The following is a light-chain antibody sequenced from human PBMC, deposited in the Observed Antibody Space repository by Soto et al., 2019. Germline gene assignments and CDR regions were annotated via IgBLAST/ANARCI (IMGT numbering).Light chain of an antibody. CDR3: AAWDDSLSVIWV. CDR2: RNN. V-gene: IGLV1-47*01. Sequence: QTVVTQPPSASGTPGQRVTISCSGSSSNIGSNYVYWYQQLPGTAPKLLIYRNNQRPSGVPDRFSGSKSGTSASLAISGLRSEDEADYYCAAWDDSLSVIWVFGRGTQLTVL. J-gene: IGLJ3*02. CDR1: SSNIGSNY.